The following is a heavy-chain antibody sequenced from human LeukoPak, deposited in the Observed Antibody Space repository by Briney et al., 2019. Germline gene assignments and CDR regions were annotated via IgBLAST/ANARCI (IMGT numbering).Heavy chain of an antibody. CDR2: INPNSGVT. CDR3: TRVSLIYGSGSYYQSPLAY. J-gene: IGHJ4*02. V-gene: IGHV1-2*04. D-gene: IGHD3-10*01. CDR1: GYTFTGYY. Sequence: ASVKVSCKASGYTFTGYYMHWVRQAPGQGLEWMGWINPNSGVTNYAQKFQGWVTMTRDTSISTAYMELNRLKSDDTVVYYCTRVSLIYGSGSYYQSPLAYWGQGTLVTVSS.